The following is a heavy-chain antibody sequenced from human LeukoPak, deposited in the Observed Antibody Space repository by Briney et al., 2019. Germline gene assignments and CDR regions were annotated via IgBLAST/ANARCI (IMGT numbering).Heavy chain of an antibody. CDR1: GFTFSSYA. V-gene: IGHV3-23*01. CDR2: ISGSGGST. J-gene: IGHJ4*02. CDR3: AKDHRDILTGYGLICDY. D-gene: IGHD3-9*01. Sequence: GGSLRLSCAASGFTFSSYAMNWVRQAPGKGLEWVSAISGSGGSTYYADSVNGRFTISRDNSKNTLYLQMNSLRAEDTDVYYCAKDHRDILTGYGLICDYWGQGTLVTVSS.